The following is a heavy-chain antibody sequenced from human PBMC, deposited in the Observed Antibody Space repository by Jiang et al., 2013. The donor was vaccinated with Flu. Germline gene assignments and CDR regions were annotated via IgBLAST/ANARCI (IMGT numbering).Heavy chain of an antibody. CDR1: GFTFSRFP. J-gene: IGHJ3*02. D-gene: IGHD3-10*01. CDR2: ISSNGGNT. Sequence: VQLVESGGGLVQPGGSLRLSCSASGFTFSRFPMHWVRQAPGKRLKYVSAISSNGGNTYYTDSVKGRFTISRDNSKNTLYLQMRSLRPEDTAVYYCVKDRITMVRGVANDAFDIWGQGTMVTVSS. CDR3: VKDRITMVRGVANDAFDI. V-gene: IGHV3-64D*06.